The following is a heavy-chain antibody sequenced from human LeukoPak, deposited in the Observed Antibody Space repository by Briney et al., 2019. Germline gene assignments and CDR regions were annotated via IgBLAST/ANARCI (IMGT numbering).Heavy chain of an antibody. J-gene: IGHJ6*04. CDR1: GLTLSRYW. D-gene: IGHD3-10*02. Sequence: GGSLRLSCAVSGLTLSRYWMTWVRQAPGKGLEWVSYISSSGSTIYYADSVKGRFTISRDNAKNSLYLQMNSLRAEDTAVYYCAELGITMIGGVWGKGTTVTISS. CDR3: AELGITMIGGV. V-gene: IGHV3-48*03. CDR2: ISSSGSTI.